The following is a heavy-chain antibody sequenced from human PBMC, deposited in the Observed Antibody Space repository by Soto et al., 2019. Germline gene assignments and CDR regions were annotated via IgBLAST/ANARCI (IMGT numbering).Heavy chain of an antibody. V-gene: IGHV4-30-2*06. CDR2: IYPTGST. CDR1: GGSISSGGYS. J-gene: IGHJ3*02. Sequence: PSETLSLTCTVSGGSISSGGYSWSWIRQSPEKGLEWLGCIYPTGSTYYHPSLKSRVTISIDTSKNFFSLRLTSLTAADTAIYYCARASSFRGDFDIWGQGTAVTVSS. CDR3: ARASSFRGDFDI. D-gene: IGHD2-21*01.